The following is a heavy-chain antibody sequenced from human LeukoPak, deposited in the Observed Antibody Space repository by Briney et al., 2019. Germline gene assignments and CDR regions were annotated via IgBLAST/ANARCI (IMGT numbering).Heavy chain of an antibody. D-gene: IGHD3-10*01. J-gene: IGHJ5*02. CDR2: ISYDGSNK. CDR3: ARVVHGSGSYPQANWFDP. CDR1: GFTFSSYA. V-gene: IGHV3-30-3*01. Sequence: PGGSLRLSCAASGFTFSSYAMHWVRQAPGKGLEWVAVISYDGSNKYYADPVKGRFTISRDNSKNTLYLQMNSLRAEDTAVYYCARVVHGSGSYPQANWFDPWGQGTLVTVSS.